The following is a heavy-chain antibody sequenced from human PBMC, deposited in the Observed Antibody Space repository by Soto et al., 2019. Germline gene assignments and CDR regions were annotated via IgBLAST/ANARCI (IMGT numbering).Heavy chain of an antibody. J-gene: IGHJ6*02. Sequence: QVQLVESGGGLVRPGGSLRLSCEASGFTFRDYYMTWFRQAPRKGLEWLSYIDSSTKYTNYADSVKGWFTISRDNAKNSLYLQMNSLRADDTAVYYCAREYYYTMDVWGQGTMVTVSS. CDR3: AREYYYTMDV. CDR2: IDSSTKYT. V-gene: IGHV3-11*05. CDR1: GFTFRDYY.